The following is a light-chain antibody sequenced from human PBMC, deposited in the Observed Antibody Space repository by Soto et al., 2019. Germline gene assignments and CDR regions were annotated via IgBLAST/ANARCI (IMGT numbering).Light chain of an antibody. Sequence: QSAMTQPAYVSGSPGQSITISCTGTSSDVGGYNYVSWYQQHPGKAPKFMIYDVSNRPSGVSNRFSGSKSGNTASLTISGXQAEDEADYYCSSYTTSNTRQIVFGTGTKVTVL. CDR1: SSDVGGYNY. CDR3: SSYTTSNTRQIV. J-gene: IGLJ1*01. V-gene: IGLV2-14*01. CDR2: DVS.